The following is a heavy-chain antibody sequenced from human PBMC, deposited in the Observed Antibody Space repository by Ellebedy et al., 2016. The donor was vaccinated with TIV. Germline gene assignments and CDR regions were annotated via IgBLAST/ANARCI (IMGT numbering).Heavy chain of an antibody. V-gene: IGHV3-74*01. CDR1: GFTFRDFW. CDR2: INSDGGST. Sequence: GESLKISCAVSGFTFRDFWMHWVRQAPGKGLVWVSRINSDGGSTNYADSVKGRFTISRDNAKNTLYLQMNSLRAEDTAVYYCAAVQYWEAVFDMWGQGTMVTVSS. J-gene: IGHJ3*02. CDR3: AAVQYWEAVFDM. D-gene: IGHD2-8*02.